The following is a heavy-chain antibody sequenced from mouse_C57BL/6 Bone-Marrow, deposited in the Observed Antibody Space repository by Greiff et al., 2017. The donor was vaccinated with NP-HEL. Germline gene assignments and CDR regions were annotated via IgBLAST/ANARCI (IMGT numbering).Heavy chain of an antibody. V-gene: IGHV1-39*01. CDR2: INPNYGTT. CDR3: ARLGELGLYWYFDG. J-gene: IGHJ1*03. CDR1: GYSFTDYN. Sequence: VQLKQSGPELVKPGASVKISCKASGYSFTDYNMNWVKQSNGKSLEWIGVINPNYGTTSYNQKFKGKATLTVDQSSSTAYMQLNSLTSEDSAVYYCARLGELGLYWYFDGWGTGTTVTVSS. D-gene: IGHD3-3*01.